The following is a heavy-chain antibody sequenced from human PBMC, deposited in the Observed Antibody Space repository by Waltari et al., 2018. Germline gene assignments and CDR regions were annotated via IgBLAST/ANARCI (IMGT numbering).Heavy chain of an antibody. CDR1: GGSISSSSYY. D-gene: IGHD3-22*01. J-gene: IGHJ4*02. CDR3: ARRFAYYYDSSGYY. V-gene: IGHV4-39*01. Sequence: QLQLQESGPGLVKPSETLSLTCTVSGGSISSSSYYWGWIRQPPGKGLEWIGSIYYSGGTSYNPSLKRRVTISVDTSKNQFSLKLSSVTAADTAVYYCARRFAYYYDSSGYYWGQGTLVTVSS. CDR2: IYYSGGT.